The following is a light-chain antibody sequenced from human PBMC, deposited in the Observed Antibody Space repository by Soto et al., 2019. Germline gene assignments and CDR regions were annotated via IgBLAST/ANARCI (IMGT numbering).Light chain of an antibody. Sequence: QSALTRPASVSASPGQSITISCTGTSSDVGGYSYVSWYQQHPGKAPKLMIYDVSNRPSGVSNRFSGSKSGNTASLTISGLQAEDDADYYCSSYTSSSTLVFGEGTQLTVL. V-gene: IGLV2-14*01. CDR1: SSDVGGYSY. CDR3: SSYTSSSTLV. CDR2: DVS. J-gene: IGLJ2*01.